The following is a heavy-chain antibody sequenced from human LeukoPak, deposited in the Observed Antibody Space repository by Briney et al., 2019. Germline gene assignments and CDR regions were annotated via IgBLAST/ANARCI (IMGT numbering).Heavy chain of an antibody. J-gene: IGHJ6*03. CDR2: ISWNSGSI. D-gene: IGHD2-2*01. Sequence: GGSLRLSCAASGFTFDDYAMHWVRQAPGKGLEWVSGISWNSGSIGYADSVKGRFTISRDNAKNSLYLQMNSLRAEDTAAYYCARAPTQYQLQKRDDYYYYMDVWGKGTTVTVSS. CDR1: GFTFDDYA. CDR3: ARAPTQYQLQKRDDYYYYMDV. V-gene: IGHV3-9*01.